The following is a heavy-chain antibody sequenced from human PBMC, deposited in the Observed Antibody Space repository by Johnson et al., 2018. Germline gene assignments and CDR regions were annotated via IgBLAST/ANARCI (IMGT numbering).Heavy chain of an antibody. CDR3: ARVALFVPFFEY. D-gene: IGHD6-6*01. CDR1: GFNFTDYN. V-gene: IGHV3-11*04. Sequence: QVQLQESGGGLVQPGGSLRLSCAASGFNFTDYNMSWLRQAPGRGLEWISDISISGSSTYYADSVKGRFSISRDNAKNSLYLQMNSLGAEDTAIYYCARVALFVPFFEYWGQGALVTVSS. J-gene: IGHJ4*02. CDR2: ISISGSST.